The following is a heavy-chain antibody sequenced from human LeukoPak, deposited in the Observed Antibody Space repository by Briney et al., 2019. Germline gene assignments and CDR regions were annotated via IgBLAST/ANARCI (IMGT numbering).Heavy chain of an antibody. CDR1: GFTFSSHS. V-gene: IGHV3-48*01. CDR3: AREGYYYGMDV. J-gene: IGHJ6*02. CDR2: ISSSSSTI. Sequence: AGGSLRLSCAASGFTFSSHSMNWVRQAPGKGLEWVSYISSSSSTIYYADSVKGRFTISRDNAKNSLYLQMNSLRAEDTAVYYCAREGYYYGMDVWGQGTTVTVSS.